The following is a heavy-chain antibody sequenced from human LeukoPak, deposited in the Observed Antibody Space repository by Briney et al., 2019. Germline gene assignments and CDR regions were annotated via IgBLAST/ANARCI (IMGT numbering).Heavy chain of an antibody. D-gene: IGHD3-22*01. CDR1: GFTFSSYS. CDR2: ISSSSSYI. J-gene: IGHJ4*02. Sequence: GGSLRLSCAASGFTFSSYSMNWVRQAPGKGLEWVSSISSSSSYIYYADSVKGRFTISRDNAKNSLYLQMNSLRAEDTAVYYCARDDRRGGFDYWGQGTLVTVSS. V-gene: IGHV3-21*01. CDR3: ARDDRRGGFDY.